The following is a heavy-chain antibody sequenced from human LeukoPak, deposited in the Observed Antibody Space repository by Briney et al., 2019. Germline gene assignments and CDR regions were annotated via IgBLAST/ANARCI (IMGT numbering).Heavy chain of an antibody. CDR2: ISTYNGNT. CDR1: GYTFTTYG. V-gene: IGHV1-18*01. J-gene: IGHJ4*02. Sequence: AXVKVSCKTSGYTFTTYGISWVRQAPGQGPEWMGWISTYNGNTHFAQSLQGRLTMTTDTSTSTAYMELRSLRSDDTAVYYCAKDNGYSNSFDYWGQGTLVTVSS. D-gene: IGHD6-13*01. CDR3: AKDNGYSNSFDY.